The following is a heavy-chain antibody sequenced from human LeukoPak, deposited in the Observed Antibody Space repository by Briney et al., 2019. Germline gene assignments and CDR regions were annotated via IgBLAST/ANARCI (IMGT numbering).Heavy chain of an antibody. V-gene: IGHV1-69*04. CDR2: IIPILGIA. CDR1: GGTFSSYA. J-gene: IGHJ5*02. D-gene: IGHD1-7*01. CDR3: ARGTGTTAFDP. Sequence: SVKVSCKASGGTFSSYAISWVRQAPGQGLEWMGRIIPILGIANYAQKFQGRVTITADKSTSTAYMELSSLRSEVTAVYYCARGTGTTAFDPWGQGTLVTVSS.